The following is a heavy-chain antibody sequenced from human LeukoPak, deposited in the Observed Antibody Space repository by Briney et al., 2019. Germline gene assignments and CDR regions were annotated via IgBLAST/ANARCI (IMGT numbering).Heavy chain of an antibody. Sequence: EGSLRLSCAASGFTFSSYWMSWVRQAPGKGLEWVANIKQDGSEKYYVDSVKGRFTISRDNAKNSLYLQMNSLRAEDTAVYYCARGFRSYRTLLGYWGQGTLVTVSS. CDR2: IKQDGSEK. V-gene: IGHV3-7*01. CDR1: GFTFSSYW. CDR3: ARGFRSYRTLLGY. J-gene: IGHJ4*02. D-gene: IGHD1-26*01.